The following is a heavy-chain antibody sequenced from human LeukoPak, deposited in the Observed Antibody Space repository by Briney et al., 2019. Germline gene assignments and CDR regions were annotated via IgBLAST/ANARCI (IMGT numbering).Heavy chain of an antibody. D-gene: IGHD5-18*01. CDR2: INPNSGGT. CDR3: ARPVDTAMVTLFFFDY. Sequence: ASVKVSCKASGYTFTGYYMHWVRQAPGQGLEWMGWINPNSGGTNYAQKFQGRVTMTRDTSTSTAYMELSRLRSDDTAVYYCARPVDTAMVTLFFFDYWGQGTLVTVSS. CDR1: GYTFTGYY. V-gene: IGHV1-2*02. J-gene: IGHJ4*02.